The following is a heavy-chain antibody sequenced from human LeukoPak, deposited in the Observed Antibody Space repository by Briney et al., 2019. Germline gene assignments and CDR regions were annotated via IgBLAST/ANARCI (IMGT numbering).Heavy chain of an antibody. V-gene: IGHV4-4*02. D-gene: IGHD5-18*01. CDR1: GGSISSGNW. Sequence: SETLSLTCAVSGGSISSGNWWSWVRQPPGQGLEWIGEIYHSESTNYNPSLKSRVTISVDKSKNHFSLRLSSVTAADTAVYYCARNTARVEDYWGQGTLVTVSS. CDR3: ARNTARVEDY. J-gene: IGHJ4*02. CDR2: IYHSEST.